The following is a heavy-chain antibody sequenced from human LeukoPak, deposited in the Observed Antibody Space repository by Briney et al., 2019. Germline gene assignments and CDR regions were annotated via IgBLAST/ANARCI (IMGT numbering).Heavy chain of an antibody. D-gene: IGHD6-6*01. V-gene: IGHV4-38-2*01. CDR1: GYSISSGYY. CDR2: IYYSGST. CDR3: ARASSAKFDY. J-gene: IGHJ4*02. Sequence: PSETLSLTCAVSGYSISSGYYWGWIRQPPGEGLEWIGNIYYSGSTYYNPSLKSRVTISVDTSKNHFSLKLSSVTAADTAVYYCARASSAKFDYWGQGTLVTVSS.